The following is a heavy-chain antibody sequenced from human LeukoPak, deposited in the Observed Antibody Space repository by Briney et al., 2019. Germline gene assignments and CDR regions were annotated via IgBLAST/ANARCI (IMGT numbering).Heavy chain of an antibody. D-gene: IGHD1-26*01. CDR2: IWYDGSNK. V-gene: IGHV3-33*01. J-gene: IGHJ5*02. CDR1: GFTFSRYG. Sequence: GGSLRLSCAASGFTFSRYGVHWVRQAPGKGLEWVAVIWYDGSNKNYADSVKGRFAISRDNSENMLYLQMNNLRAEDTAVYYCARGGYSGSFYDHWGQGTLVTVCS. CDR3: ARGGYSGSFYDH.